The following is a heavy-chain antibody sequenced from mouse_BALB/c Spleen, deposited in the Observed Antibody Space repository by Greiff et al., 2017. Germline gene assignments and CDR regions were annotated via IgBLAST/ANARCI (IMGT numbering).Heavy chain of an antibody. D-gene: IGHD1-2*01. CDR3: AREQYYGYGAMDY. Sequence: DVQLVESGGGLVKPGGSLKLSCAASGFTFSDYYMYWVRQTPEKRLEWVAEISSGGSYTYYPDTVTGRFTISRDNAKNTLYLEMSSLRSEDTAMYYCAREQYYGYGAMDYWGQGTSVTVSS. CDR2: ISSGGSYT. CDR1: GFTFSDYY. V-gene: IGHV5-9-4*01. J-gene: IGHJ4*01.